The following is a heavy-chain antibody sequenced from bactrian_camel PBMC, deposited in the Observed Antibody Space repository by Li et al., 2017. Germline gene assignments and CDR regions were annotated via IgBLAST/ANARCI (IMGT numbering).Heavy chain of an antibody. V-gene: IGHV3S55*01. CDR2: ISSDGST. CDR3: AAGTRIIVGDYCDGITA. Sequence: HVQLVESGGGSVQAGGSLRLTCTASGLSFDDSDMGWYRQGPGNSCELVSTISSDGSTYYVDSVKGRFTVSGDNAKKMMYLQMNSLKTEDTAVYYCAAGTRIIVGDYCDGITAWGQGTQVTVS. J-gene: IGHJ6*01. CDR1: GLSFDDSD. D-gene: IGHD3*01.